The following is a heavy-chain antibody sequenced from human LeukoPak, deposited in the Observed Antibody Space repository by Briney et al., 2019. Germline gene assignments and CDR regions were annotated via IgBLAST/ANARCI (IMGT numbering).Heavy chain of an antibody. CDR2: IFSSSTYI. CDR3: ARCPYSFGFAPPDY. CDR1: GFAFNTYS. J-gene: IGHJ4*02. Sequence: GGSLRLSCAASGFAFNTYSMNWVRQAPGKGLEWVSFIFSSSTYIYYTDSVKGRFTISRDNARNSLYLQMDNLRAEDTAVYYCARCPYSFGFAPPDYWGQGTLVTVSS. V-gene: IGHV3-21*01. D-gene: IGHD5-18*01.